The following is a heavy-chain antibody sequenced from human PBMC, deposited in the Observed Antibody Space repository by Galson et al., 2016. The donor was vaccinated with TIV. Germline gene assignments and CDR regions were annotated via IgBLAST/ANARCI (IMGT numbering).Heavy chain of an antibody. CDR3: AKVVRGMFFYDTSGYYYFDY. D-gene: IGHD3-22*01. V-gene: IGHV3-23*01. J-gene: IGHJ4*02. CDR2: IGDSGYTT. CDR1: GFTFRSNA. Sequence: SLRLSCAASGFTFRSNAMSWVRQAPGKGLEWVSTIGDSGYTTHYADSVKGRFTVSRDNSKNTLFLQMGSLRADDTALYFCAKVVRGMFFYDTSGYYYFDYWGQGTPVTVSS.